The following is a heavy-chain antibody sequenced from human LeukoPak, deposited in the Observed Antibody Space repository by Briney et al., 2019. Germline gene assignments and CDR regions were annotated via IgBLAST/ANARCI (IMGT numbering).Heavy chain of an antibody. V-gene: IGHV4-59*08. J-gene: IGHJ4*02. CDR2: IYYSGST. Sequence: SETLSLTCTVSGGSISSYYWSWIRQPPGKGLEWIGYIYYSGSTIYNPSLKSRVTISVDTSKNQFSLKLSSVTAADTAVYYCARFFWSGSKGLDYWGQGTLVTVSS. CDR1: GGSISSYY. D-gene: IGHD3-3*01. CDR3: ARFFWSGSKGLDY.